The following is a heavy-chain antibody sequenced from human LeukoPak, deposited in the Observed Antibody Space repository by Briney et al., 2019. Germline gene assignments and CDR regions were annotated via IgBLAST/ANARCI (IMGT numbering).Heavy chain of an antibody. V-gene: IGHV3-48*01. CDR3: ARDQRLVLTGYYRLYYYYMDV. CDR1: GFTFSSYS. CDR2: ISSSSSTI. Sequence: GGSLRLSCAASGFTFSSYSMNWVRQAPGKGLEWVSSISSSSSTIYYADSVKGRFTISRDNAKNSLYLQMNSLRAEDTAVYYCARDQRLVLTGYYRLYYYYMDVWGKGTTVTVSS. D-gene: IGHD3-9*01. J-gene: IGHJ6*03.